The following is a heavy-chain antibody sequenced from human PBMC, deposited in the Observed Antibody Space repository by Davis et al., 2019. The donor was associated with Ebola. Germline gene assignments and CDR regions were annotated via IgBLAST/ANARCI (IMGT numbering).Heavy chain of an antibody. V-gene: IGHV4-34*01. J-gene: IGHJ3*02. D-gene: IGHD4-17*01. CDR1: AGSFSGYY. CDR3: ARGATTVTTNSYAFDI. CDR2: INHSGST. Sequence: MPSQTLSLTCAVYAGSFSGYYWSWIRQPPGKGLEWIGEINHSGSTNYNPSLKSRVTISVDTSKNQFSLKLSSVTAADTAVYYCARGATTVTTNSYAFDIWGQGTMVTVSS.